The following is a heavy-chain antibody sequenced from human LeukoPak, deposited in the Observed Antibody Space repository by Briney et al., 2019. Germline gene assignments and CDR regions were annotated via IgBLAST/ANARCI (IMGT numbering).Heavy chain of an antibody. CDR1: GFIFSNIA. D-gene: IGHD5-18*01. J-gene: IGHJ4*02. CDR3: AASTKHTATVDY. CDR2: ISGSGEST. V-gene: IGHV3-23*01. Sequence: GGSLRLSCAASGFIFSNIAMTWVRQAPGERLEWVSTISGSGESTYYTDSLKGRFTISRDNSKNSLHLQMNSLRAEDTAVYYCAASTKHTATVDYWGQGTLVTVSS.